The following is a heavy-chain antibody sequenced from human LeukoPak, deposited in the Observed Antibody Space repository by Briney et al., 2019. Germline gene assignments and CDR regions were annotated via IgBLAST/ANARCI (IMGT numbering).Heavy chain of an antibody. Sequence: GGSLRLSCAASGFTFSSYSMNWVRQAPGKGLEWVSSISSSSTYIYYADSVKGRFTVSRDNAKNSLYLQMNSLRAEDTAVYYCTTDYDSSGPRGDYWGQGTLVTVSS. J-gene: IGHJ4*02. D-gene: IGHD3-22*01. CDR2: ISSSSTYI. V-gene: IGHV3-21*01. CDR3: TTDYDSSGPRGDY. CDR1: GFTFSSYS.